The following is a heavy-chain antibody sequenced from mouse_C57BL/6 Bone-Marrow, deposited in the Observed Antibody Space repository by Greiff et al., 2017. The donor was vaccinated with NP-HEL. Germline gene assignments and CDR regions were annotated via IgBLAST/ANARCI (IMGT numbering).Heavy chain of an antibody. Sequence: VHLQQSGAELLKPGASVKLSCKATGYTFTGYWIEWVKQRPGHGLAWIGEFLPGRGSTNYNVKFKGKATFTAASSSNTAYMQLSSLTPEESAVYYCASGGYGVGVSCFGYWGQGTPLTVSA. J-gene: IGHJ3*01. V-gene: IGHV1-9*01. CDR3: ASGGYGVGVSCFGY. CDR1: GYTFTGYW. CDR2: FLPGRGST. D-gene: IGHD1-1*02.